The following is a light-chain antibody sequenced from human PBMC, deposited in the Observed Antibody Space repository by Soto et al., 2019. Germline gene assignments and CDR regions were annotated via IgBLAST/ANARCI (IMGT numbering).Light chain of an antibody. Sequence: ENVLTQSPGTLSLSPGERATLSCRASPTVSSYLTWYQQRPGQAPRLLISGASRRATGIPDRFSGSGSGTDFTLTISRLEPEDFALYYCQQYGTSPITFGQGTRLEIK. CDR1: PTVSSY. CDR3: QQYGTSPIT. V-gene: IGKV3-20*01. J-gene: IGKJ5*01. CDR2: GAS.